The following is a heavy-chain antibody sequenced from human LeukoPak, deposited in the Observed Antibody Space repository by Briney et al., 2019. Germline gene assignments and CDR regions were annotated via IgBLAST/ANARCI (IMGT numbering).Heavy chain of an antibody. V-gene: IGHV1-69*01. CDR1: GGTFISYA. CDR2: IIPIFGTA. D-gene: IGHD3-22*01. CDR3: ARERVSWFDP. Sequence: SVKVSCKASGGTFISYAISCVRQAPGQGLEWMGGIIPIFGTANYAQKFQGRVTITADESTSTAYMELSRLRSEDTAVYYCARERVSWFDPWGQGTLVTVSS. J-gene: IGHJ5*02.